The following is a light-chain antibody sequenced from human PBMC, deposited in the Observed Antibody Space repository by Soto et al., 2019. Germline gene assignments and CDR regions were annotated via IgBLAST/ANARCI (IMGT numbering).Light chain of an antibody. V-gene: IGKV3-15*01. CDR3: QQYSNWPPLT. J-gene: IGKJ4*01. CDR1: QSVSSN. Sequence: EIVMTQSPATLSVSPGERATLSCRASQSVSSNLAWYQQKPGQAPRLLIYGASTRATGIPVRFSGSGSGTEFTLTISSLQSEDFAVYYCQQYSNWPPLTFGGGTKV. CDR2: GAS.